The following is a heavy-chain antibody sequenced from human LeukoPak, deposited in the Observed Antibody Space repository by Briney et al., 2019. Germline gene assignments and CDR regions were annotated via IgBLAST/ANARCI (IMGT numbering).Heavy chain of an antibody. Sequence: GGSLRLSCAASGVTFSSYWLSWVRQAPGKGLEWVANIKQNGSEKYYVDSVKGRFTISRDNAKNSLYLQMNSLRAEDTAVYYCARDRDLSYWGQGTLVTVSS. CDR1: GVTFSSYW. V-gene: IGHV3-7*01. CDR2: IKQNGSEK. J-gene: IGHJ4*02. CDR3: ARDRDLSY. D-gene: IGHD3-16*02.